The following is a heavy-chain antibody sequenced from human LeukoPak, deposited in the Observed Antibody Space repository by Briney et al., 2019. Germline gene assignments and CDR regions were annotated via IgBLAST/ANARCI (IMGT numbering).Heavy chain of an antibody. Sequence: SETLSLTCTVSGGSISSYYWSWMRQPPGKGREWIGYISYRGITSYNPSLKSRVTISLDTSKNQFSPRLTSVTAADTAVYYCARGKGWLSRAYAFDIWGQGTMVTVSS. CDR3: ARGKGWLSRAYAFDI. J-gene: IGHJ3*02. D-gene: IGHD6-19*01. CDR2: ISYRGIT. CDR1: GGSISSYY. V-gene: IGHV4-59*01.